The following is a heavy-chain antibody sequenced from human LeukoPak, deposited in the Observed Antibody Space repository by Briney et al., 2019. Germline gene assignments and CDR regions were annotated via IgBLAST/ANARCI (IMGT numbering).Heavy chain of an antibody. CDR3: ARPFGPAAIRGAFDI. Sequence: GESLKISCKGSGYTFASYWIGWVRQMPGKGLELMGIIYPGDSDTRYSPSFEGQVTISADKSINTAYLQWSSLKASDTAMYYCARPFGPAAIRGAFDIWGQGTMVTVSS. V-gene: IGHV5-51*01. J-gene: IGHJ3*02. CDR1: GYTFASYW. CDR2: IYPGDSDT. D-gene: IGHD2-2*01.